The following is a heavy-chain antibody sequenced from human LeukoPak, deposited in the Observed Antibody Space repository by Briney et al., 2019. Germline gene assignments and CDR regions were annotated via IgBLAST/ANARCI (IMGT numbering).Heavy chain of an antibody. CDR3: ARIRTSDYDFWSGYLRYFDY. CDR1: GGSISSYY. D-gene: IGHD3-3*01. Sequence: KPSETLSLTCTVSGGSISSYYWSWIRQPPGKGLEWIGYIYYSGSTNYNPSLKSRVTISVDTSKNQFSLKLSSVTAADTAVYYCARIRTSDYDFWSGYLRYFDYWGQGTLVTVSS. CDR2: IYYSGST. J-gene: IGHJ4*02. V-gene: IGHV4-59*12.